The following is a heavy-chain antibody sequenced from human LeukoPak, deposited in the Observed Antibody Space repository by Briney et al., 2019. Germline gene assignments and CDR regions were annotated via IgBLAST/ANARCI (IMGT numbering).Heavy chain of an antibody. D-gene: IGHD2/OR15-2a*01. CDR2: IYDSRST. CDR1: GGSISSYY. CDR3: ARREGSNKRVFDY. V-gene: IGHV4-59*08. J-gene: IGHJ4*02. Sequence: SETLSLTCTVSGGSISSYYWNWIRQPPGKGLDWIGYIYDSRSTSYNPSLKSRVTMSVDTSKNQFSLTLSSVTAADTAVYYCARREGSNKRVFDYWGRGTPVTVSS.